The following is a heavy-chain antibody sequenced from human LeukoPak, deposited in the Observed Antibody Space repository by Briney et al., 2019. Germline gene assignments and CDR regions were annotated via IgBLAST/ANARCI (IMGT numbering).Heavy chain of an antibody. V-gene: IGHV4-34*01. CDR2: INHRGST. CDR1: GGSFSGYY. Sequence: ETLSLTCVVYGGSFSGYYWTWIRQPPGKGLEWIGEINHRGSTNYNPSLKSRVTISVDTSKNQFSLDLTSVTAADTAVYYCASGGWYRGYWGQGTLVTVSS. J-gene: IGHJ4*02. D-gene: IGHD2-15*01. CDR3: ASGGWYRGY.